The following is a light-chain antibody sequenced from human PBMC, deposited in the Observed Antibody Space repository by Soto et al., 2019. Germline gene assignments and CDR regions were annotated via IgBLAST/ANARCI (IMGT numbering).Light chain of an antibody. CDR1: SSNIGAAFD. CDR3: QSYDSSPSAVI. V-gene: IGLV1-40*01. Sequence: QSVLTQPPSVSGAPGQRVTITCTGSSSNIGAAFDVHWYQHLPGTAPKLLIYDNNNRPSGVPGRFSGSKSGTSASLAITGLQAEDEADYYCQSYDSSPSAVIFGGGTKLTVL. J-gene: IGLJ2*01. CDR2: DNN.